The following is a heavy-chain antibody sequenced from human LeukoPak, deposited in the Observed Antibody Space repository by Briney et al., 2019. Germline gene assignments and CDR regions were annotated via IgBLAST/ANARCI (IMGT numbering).Heavy chain of an antibody. D-gene: IGHD1-26*01. J-gene: IGHJ4*02. CDR2: IYHSGST. Sequence: SETLSLTCTVSGYSISSGYYWGWIRQPPGKGLEWIGSIYHSGSTYYNPSLKSRVTISVDTSKNQFSLKLSSVTAADTAVYYCARDRSGSYLRSYYFDYWGQGTLVTVSS. V-gene: IGHV4-38-2*02. CDR1: GYSISSGYY. CDR3: ARDRSGSYLRSYYFDY.